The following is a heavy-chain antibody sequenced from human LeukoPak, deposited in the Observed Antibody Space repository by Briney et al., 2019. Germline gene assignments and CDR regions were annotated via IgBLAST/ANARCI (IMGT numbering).Heavy chain of an antibody. CDR3: ARADWNDLDY. D-gene: IGHD1-1*01. V-gene: IGHV3-48*03. CDR2: ISSSGSTI. J-gene: IGHJ4*02. CDR1: GFTFSSYE. Sequence: GGSLSLSCAASGFTFSSYEMNWVRQAPGKGLEWVSYISSSGSTIYYADSVKGRFTISRDNAKNSLYLQMNSLRAEDTAVCYCARADWNDLDYWGQGTLVTVSS.